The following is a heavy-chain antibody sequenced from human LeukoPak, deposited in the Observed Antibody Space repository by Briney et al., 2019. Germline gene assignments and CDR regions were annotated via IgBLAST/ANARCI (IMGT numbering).Heavy chain of an antibody. CDR2: ISWNAINT. CDR3: AKSHILTGAPDY. V-gene: IGHV3-43*01. J-gene: IGHJ4*02. CDR1: GFTFDDYT. Sequence: GGSLRLSCAASGFTFDDYTMHWVRQTPGKGLEWVSLISWNAINTYYADSVKGRFTISRDNSRNSLYLRMSSLSTEDTAFYYCAKSHILTGAPDYWGQGTLVTVSS. D-gene: IGHD3-9*01.